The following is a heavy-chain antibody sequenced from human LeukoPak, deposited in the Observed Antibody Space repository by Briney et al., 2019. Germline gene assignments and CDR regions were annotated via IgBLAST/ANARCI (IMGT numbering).Heavy chain of an antibody. V-gene: IGHV3-48*01. J-gene: IGHJ4*02. D-gene: IGHD5/OR15-5a*01. Sequence: GGSLRLSCAASGFTFSTYSMNWVRQAPGKGLEWVSYISSSSNTIYDADSVKGRFTISRDNAKNSLYLQMNSLRAEDRAVYYCAVSDYFDYWGQGTLVTVSS. CDR3: AVSDYFDY. CDR1: GFTFSTYS. CDR2: ISSSSNTI.